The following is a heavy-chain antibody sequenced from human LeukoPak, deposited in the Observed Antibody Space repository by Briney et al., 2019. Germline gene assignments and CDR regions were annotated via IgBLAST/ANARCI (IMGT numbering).Heavy chain of an antibody. D-gene: IGHD6-13*01. CDR1: GYTFAGYH. CDR3: ARAPGQLGYFDY. Sequence: SVKVSCKASGYTFAGYHMHWVRQAPGQGLEWMGRIIPILGIANYAQKFQGRVTITADKSTSTAYMELSSLRSEDTAVYYCARAPGQLGYFDYWGQGTLVTVSS. J-gene: IGHJ4*02. CDR2: IIPILGIA. V-gene: IGHV1-69*04.